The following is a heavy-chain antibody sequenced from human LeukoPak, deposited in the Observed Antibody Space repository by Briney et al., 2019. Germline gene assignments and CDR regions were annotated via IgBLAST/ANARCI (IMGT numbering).Heavy chain of an antibody. Sequence: GGSLRLSCAASGFTFSSYEMNWVRQAPGKGLEWVSYISSSGSIIYYANSVKGRFTISRDNAKNSLYLQMNSLRAEDTAVYYCARGGLPKPFDYWGQGTLVTVSS. CDR3: ARGGLPKPFDY. V-gene: IGHV3-48*03. D-gene: IGHD1-14*01. CDR2: ISSSGSII. J-gene: IGHJ4*02. CDR1: GFTFSSYE.